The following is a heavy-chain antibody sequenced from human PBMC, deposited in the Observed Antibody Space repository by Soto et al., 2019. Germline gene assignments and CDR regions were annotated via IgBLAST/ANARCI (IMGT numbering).Heavy chain of an antibody. J-gene: IGHJ4*02. CDR1: LGSVNTADYF. CDR3: ASVVVGATRQSGSDH. CDR2: IHSSGGT. D-gene: IGHD2-15*01. V-gene: IGHV4-39*02. Sequence: QLQESGPGLVKPSETLSLTCTVSLGSVNTADYFWAWIRQPPGKGLEFIGSIHSSGGTFYSPSLKSRVSISIYKSKNHFSLRLTSVTAGDTAVYFCASVVVGATRQSGSDHWGQGTLVTVS.